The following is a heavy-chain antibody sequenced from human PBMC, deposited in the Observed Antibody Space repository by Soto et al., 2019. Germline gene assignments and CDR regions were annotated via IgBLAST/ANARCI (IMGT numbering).Heavy chain of an antibody. J-gene: IGHJ4*02. V-gene: IGHV3-23*01. Sequence: GGSLRLSCVASGFAFRNYAVTWVRQAPGKGLEWVASIYGDGGNKFYADSVEGRFTISRDNSMNTLYLEMNSLRAEDTAMYYCAKPGPQWLFYYFVSWGQGTLLTVSS. D-gene: IGHD2-8*01. CDR1: GFAFRNYA. CDR2: IYGDGGNK. CDR3: AKPGPQWLFYYFVS.